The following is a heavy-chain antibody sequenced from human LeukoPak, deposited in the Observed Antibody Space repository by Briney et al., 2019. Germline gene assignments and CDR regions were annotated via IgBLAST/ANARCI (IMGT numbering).Heavy chain of an antibody. CDR2: IKQEGSEK. J-gene: IGHJ4*02. D-gene: IGHD2-15*01. Sequence: GGSLRLSCAASGFTFSSYWMSWVRQAQGKGREWVANIKQEGSEKYYVDSVKGRFTISRDNTKNSLYLKMNSLRAEDTAVYYCAREAVVAATLDYWGQGTLVTVSS. CDR3: AREAVVAATLDY. CDR1: GFTFSSYW. V-gene: IGHV3-7*01.